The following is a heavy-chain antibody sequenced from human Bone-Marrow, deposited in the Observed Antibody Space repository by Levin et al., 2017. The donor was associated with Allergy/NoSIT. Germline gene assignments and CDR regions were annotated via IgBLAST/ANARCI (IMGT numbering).Heavy chain of an antibody. CDR1: GFTFNTYA. CDR3: AKDQLEWTMRGEFDY. J-gene: IGHJ4*02. D-gene: IGHD3-3*01. V-gene: IGHV3-23*01. CDR2: INAAGDRT. Sequence: GGSLRLSCAASGFTFNTYAMNWVRQVPGKGLEWVSNINAAGDRTNYADAVRGRFTVSRDNSKNTLYLQMSGLKAEDTAVYYCAKDQLEWTMRGEFDYWGQGTLVTVSS.